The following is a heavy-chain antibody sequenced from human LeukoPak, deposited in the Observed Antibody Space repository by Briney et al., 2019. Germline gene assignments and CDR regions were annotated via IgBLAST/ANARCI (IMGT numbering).Heavy chain of an antibody. CDR2: IHYSGNT. V-gene: IGHV4-31*03. Sequence: PSETLSLTCTVSGGSISSGNYYWSWIRQHPGKGLEWIGYIHYSGNTYYNPSLKSRVTISVDRSKNQFSLRLSSVNAADTAVYYCARGRAYYYGSGSYLFDYWGQGTLVTVSS. CDR1: GGSISSGNYY. J-gene: IGHJ4*02. D-gene: IGHD3-10*01. CDR3: ARGRAYYYGSGSYLFDY.